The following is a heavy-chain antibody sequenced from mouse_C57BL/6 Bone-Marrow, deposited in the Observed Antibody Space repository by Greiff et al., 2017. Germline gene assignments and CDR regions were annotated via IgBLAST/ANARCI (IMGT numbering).Heavy chain of an antibody. V-gene: IGHV1-82*01. Sequence: QVQLQQSGPELVKPGASVKISCKASGYAFSSSWMNWVKQRPGKGLEWIGRIYPGDGDTNYNGKFKGKATLTADKSSSTAYMQLSSLTSEDSAVYFCARRRPTMVTTGDFDYWGQGTTLTVSS. J-gene: IGHJ2*01. CDR1: GYAFSSSW. CDR2: IYPGDGDT. D-gene: IGHD2-9*01. CDR3: ARRRPTMVTTGDFDY.